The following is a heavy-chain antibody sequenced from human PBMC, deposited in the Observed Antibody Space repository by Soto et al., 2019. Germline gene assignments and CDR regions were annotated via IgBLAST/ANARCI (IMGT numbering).Heavy chain of an antibody. D-gene: IGHD2-21*02. Sequence: SETLSLTCTVSGASIRSTDYYWSWIRQAPGKGLEWIGYVYYTGSTYYNPSLMSRLAISVDTSKNQFSLKLTSVTAAETAVYYCVRTARQGAVAPHWFDRWGQGTQVTVSS. CDR3: VRTARQGAVAPHWFDR. CDR1: GASIRSTDYY. V-gene: IGHV4-30-4*01. CDR2: VYYTGST. J-gene: IGHJ5*02.